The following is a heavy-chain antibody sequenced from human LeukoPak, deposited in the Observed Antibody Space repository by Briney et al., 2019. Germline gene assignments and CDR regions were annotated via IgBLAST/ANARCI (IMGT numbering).Heavy chain of an antibody. CDR3: ARYSGSYDYYFDY. Sequence: SVKVSCKASGYTFTSYAISWVRQAPGQGLEWMGRIIPILGIANYAQKFQGRVTITADKSTSTAYMELSSLRSEDTAVYYCARYSGSYDYYFDYWGQGTLVTVSS. J-gene: IGHJ4*02. D-gene: IGHD1-26*01. CDR1: GYTFTSYA. V-gene: IGHV1-69*04. CDR2: IIPILGIA.